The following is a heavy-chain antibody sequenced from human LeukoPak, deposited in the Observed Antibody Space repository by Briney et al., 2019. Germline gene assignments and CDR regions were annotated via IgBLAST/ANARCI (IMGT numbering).Heavy chain of an antibody. J-gene: IGHJ4*02. CDR2: ISYDGSNK. Sequence: PGGSLRLSCAASGFTFSSYGMHWVRQAPGKGLEWVAVISYDGSNKYYADSVKGRFTISRDNSKNTLYLQMNSLRAEDTAVYYCAKDLGGFWYPRGIDYWGQGTLVTVSS. D-gene: IGHD1-26*01. CDR1: GFTFSSYG. CDR3: AKDLGGFWYPRGIDY. V-gene: IGHV3-30*18.